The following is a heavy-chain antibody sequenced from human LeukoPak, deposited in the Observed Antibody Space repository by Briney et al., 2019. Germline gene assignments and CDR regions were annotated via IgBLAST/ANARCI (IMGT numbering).Heavy chain of an antibody. Sequence: GGSLRLSCAASGFTFSNYSMNWVRQAPGKGLEWVSSISSSSSYIYYADSVKGRFTISRDNAKNSLYLQMNSLRAEDTAVYYCARFGSPPKEGFDYWGQGTLVTVSS. V-gene: IGHV3-21*01. J-gene: IGHJ4*02. CDR2: ISSSSSYI. CDR1: GFTFSNYS. CDR3: ARFGSPPKEGFDY. D-gene: IGHD3-10*01.